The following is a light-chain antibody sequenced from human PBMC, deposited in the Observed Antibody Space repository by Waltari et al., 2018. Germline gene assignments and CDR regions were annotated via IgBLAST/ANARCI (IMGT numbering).Light chain of an antibody. CDR1: QSLVHSDGNTY. Sequence: DVVMTQSPLSLPVTLGQPASISSRPSQSLVHSDGNTYLSWFQQRPGQSPRRLIYKVSNRDSGVPDRFSGSGSGTDFTLKISRVEAEDIAIYYCMQGIHWPRSFGQGTKVEIE. CDR2: KVS. J-gene: IGKJ1*01. CDR3: MQGIHWPRS. V-gene: IGKV2-30*02.